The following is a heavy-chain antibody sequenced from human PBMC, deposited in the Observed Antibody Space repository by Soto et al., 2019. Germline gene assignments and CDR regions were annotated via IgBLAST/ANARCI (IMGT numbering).Heavy chain of an antibody. Sequence: QVQLVQSGAEVKKPGSSVKVSCKASGGTFSSYAISWVRQAPGQGLEWMGGIIPIFGTANYAQKFQGRVTITADESTSTAYMELSSLRSEDTAVDYCARVSREAGTPDQYYFDYWGQGTLVTVSS. CDR1: GGTFSSYA. J-gene: IGHJ4*02. V-gene: IGHV1-69*12. CDR3: ARVSREAGTPDQYYFDY. D-gene: IGHD6-19*01. CDR2: IIPIFGTA.